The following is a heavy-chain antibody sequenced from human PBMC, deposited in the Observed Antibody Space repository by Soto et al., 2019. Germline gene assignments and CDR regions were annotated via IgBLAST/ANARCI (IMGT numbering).Heavy chain of an antibody. V-gene: IGHV3-48*01. CDR1: GFTFSSYS. CDR3: ARGYPYYYYMDV. D-gene: IGHD2-15*01. Sequence: GGSLRLSCAASGFTFSSYSMNWVRQAPGKGLEWVSYISSSSTIYYADSVKGRFTISRDNAKNSLYLQMNSLRAEDTAVYYCARGYPYYYYMDVWGKGTTVTVSS. CDR2: ISSSSTI. J-gene: IGHJ6*03.